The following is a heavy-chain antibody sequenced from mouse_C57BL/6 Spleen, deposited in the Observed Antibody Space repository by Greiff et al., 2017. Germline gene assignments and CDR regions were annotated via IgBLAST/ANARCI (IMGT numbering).Heavy chain of an antibody. CDR2: IDPEDGDT. V-gene: IGHV14-1*01. D-gene: IGHD2-4*01. J-gene: IGHJ3*01. CDR3: TTGYYDYMFAY. CDR1: GFNIKDYY. Sequence: VQLKQSGAELVRPGASVKLSCTASGFNIKDYYMHWVKQRPEQGLEWIGRIDPEDGDTEYAPKFQGKATMTADTSSNTAYLQLSSLTSEDTAVYYCTTGYYDYMFAYWGQGTLVTVSA.